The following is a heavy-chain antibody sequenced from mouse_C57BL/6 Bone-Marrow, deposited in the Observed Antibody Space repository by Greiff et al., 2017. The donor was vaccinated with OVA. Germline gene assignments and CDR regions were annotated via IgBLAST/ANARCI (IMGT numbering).Heavy chain of an antibody. CDR1: GFTFSSYG. J-gene: IGHJ2*01. CDR3: ARHPLYGENYFDY. Sequence: EVKVVESGGDLVKPGGSLKLSCAASGFTFSSYGMSWVRQTPDKRLEWVATISSGGSYTYYPDSVKGRFTISRDNAKNTLYLQMSSLKSEDTAMYYCARHPLYGENYFDYWGQGTTLTVSS. D-gene: IGHD1-1*01. CDR2: ISSGGSYT. V-gene: IGHV5-6*01.